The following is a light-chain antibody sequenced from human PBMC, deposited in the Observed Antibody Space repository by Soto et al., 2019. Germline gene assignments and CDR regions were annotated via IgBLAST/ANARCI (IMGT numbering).Light chain of an antibody. Sequence: DIVMTQSPLSLPVTPGEPSSISCRSSQILLHSNGYNYLDWYLQKPGQSPQLLIYLGSNRASGVPDRFSGSGSGTDFTLKISRVEAEDVGVYYCMQALQTRVTFGQGTRLEI. J-gene: IGKJ5*01. CDR1: QILLHSNGYNY. CDR3: MQALQTRVT. V-gene: IGKV2-28*01. CDR2: LGS.